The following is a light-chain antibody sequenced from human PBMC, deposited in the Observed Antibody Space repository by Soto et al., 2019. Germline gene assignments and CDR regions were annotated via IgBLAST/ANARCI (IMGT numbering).Light chain of an antibody. V-gene: IGKV1-5*01. CDR3: QQYNSYST. J-gene: IGKJ5*01. Sequence: DIQMTQSPSTLSASVGERVTITCRASQTITRWMAWYQQQPGTAPKLLIYDASTLESGVPSRFSGSRSATEFTPTISSLQPDDFATYYCQQYNSYSTFGQGTRLEI. CDR1: QTITRW. CDR2: DAS.